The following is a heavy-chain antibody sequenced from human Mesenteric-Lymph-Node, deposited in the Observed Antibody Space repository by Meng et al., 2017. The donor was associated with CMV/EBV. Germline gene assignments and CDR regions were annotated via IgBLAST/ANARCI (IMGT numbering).Heavy chain of an antibody. CDR2: ISWNGGSI. Sequence: SRKISGAASGFTFDDYAMHWVRQAPGKGLEWVSGISWNGGSIGYADSVKGRFTISRDNAKNSLYLQMNSLRAEDTALYYCAKVVAGYYYGLDVWGQGTTVTVSS. CDR1: GFTFDDYA. CDR3: AKVVAGYYYGLDV. V-gene: IGHV3-9*01. D-gene: IGHD6-19*01. J-gene: IGHJ6*02.